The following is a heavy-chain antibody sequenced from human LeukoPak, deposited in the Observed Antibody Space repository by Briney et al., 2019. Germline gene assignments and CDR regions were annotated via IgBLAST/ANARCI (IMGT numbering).Heavy chain of an antibody. J-gene: IGHJ6*02. CDR1: GGSISSSNW. CDR3: ARGRSSSWSYYYYYYGMDV. D-gene: IGHD6-13*01. CDR2: IYHSGST. V-gene: IGHV4-4*02. Sequence: SETLSLTCAVSGGSISSSNWWSWVRQPPGKGLEWIGEIYHSGSTNYNPPLKSRVTISVDKSKNQFSLKLSSVTAADTAVYYCARGRSSSWSYYYYYYGMDVWGQGTTVTVSS.